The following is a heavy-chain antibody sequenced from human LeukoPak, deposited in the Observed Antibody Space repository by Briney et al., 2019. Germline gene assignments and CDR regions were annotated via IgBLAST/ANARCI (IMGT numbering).Heavy chain of an antibody. J-gene: IGHJ4*02. V-gene: IGHV1-69*13. Sequence: GASVNVSCKSSGGTFSSYAISWVRQAPGQGLEWMGGIIPIFGTANYAQKFQGRVTITADESTSTAYMELSSLRSEDTAVYYCARVGSRGAYYYGSGSYYSSWGQGTLVTVSS. CDR1: GGTFSSYA. CDR3: ARVGSRGAYYYGSGSYYSS. CDR2: IIPIFGTA. D-gene: IGHD3-10*01.